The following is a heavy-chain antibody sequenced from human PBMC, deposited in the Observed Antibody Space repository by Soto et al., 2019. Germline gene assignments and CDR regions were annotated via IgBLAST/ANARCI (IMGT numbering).Heavy chain of an antibody. V-gene: IGHV2-5*02. CDR1: GFSLSTSGVG. CDR2: IYLDDDK. D-gene: IGHD6-13*01. Sequence: QITLKESGPTLVKPTQTLTLTCTFSGFSLSTSGVGVGWIRQPPGKALEWLALIYLDDDKRYSPSLKSRLTITKDTSKNPVVLTMTNMDPVDTATYYCAHSSGSSSWYVDWFDPWGQGTLVTVSS. CDR3: AHSSGSSSWYVDWFDP. J-gene: IGHJ5*02.